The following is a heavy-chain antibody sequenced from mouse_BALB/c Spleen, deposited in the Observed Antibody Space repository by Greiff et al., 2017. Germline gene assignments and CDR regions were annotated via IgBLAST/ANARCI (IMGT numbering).Heavy chain of an antibody. CDR3: ARSSSGPLYAMDY. J-gene: IGHJ4*01. D-gene: IGHD3-1*01. V-gene: IGHV1S81*02. CDR1: GYTFTSYW. Sequence: QVQLQQPGAELVKPGASVKLSCKASGYTFTSYWMHWVKQRPGQGLEWIGEINPSNGRTNYNEKFKSKATLTVDKSSSTAYMQLSSLTSEDSAVYYCARSSSGPLYAMDYWGQGTSVTVSS. CDR2: INPSNGRT.